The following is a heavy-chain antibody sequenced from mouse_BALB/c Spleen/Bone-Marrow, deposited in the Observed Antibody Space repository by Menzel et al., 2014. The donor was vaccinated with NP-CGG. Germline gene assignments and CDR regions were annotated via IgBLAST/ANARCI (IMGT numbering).Heavy chain of an antibody. CDR1: GYSITSGYY. Sequence: EVQLVESGPGLVKPSQSLSLTCSVTGYSITSGYYWNWIRQFPGNKLEWMGYISYDGTNNYNPPLKNRISITRDTSKNQFFLKVNPVTTEDTATYYCAREGKLGIAWFVYWGQGTLVTVSA. CDR3: AREGKLGIAWFVY. J-gene: IGHJ3*01. CDR2: ISYDGTN. V-gene: IGHV3-6*02. D-gene: IGHD4-1*01.